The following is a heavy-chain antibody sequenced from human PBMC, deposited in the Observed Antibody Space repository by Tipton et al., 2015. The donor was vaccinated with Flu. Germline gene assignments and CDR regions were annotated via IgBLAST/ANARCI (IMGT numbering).Heavy chain of an antibody. V-gene: IGHV3-64*01. CDR3: ARSPAPVAPDY. D-gene: IGHD2-15*01. CDR1: GFTFSSYA. J-gene: IGHJ4*02. Sequence: SLRLSCAASGFTFSSYAMHWVRQAPGKGLEYVSAISSNGGSTYYANSVKGRFTISRDNSKNTLYLQMGSLRAEDMAVYYCARSPAPVAPDYWGQGTLVTVSS. CDR2: ISSNGGST.